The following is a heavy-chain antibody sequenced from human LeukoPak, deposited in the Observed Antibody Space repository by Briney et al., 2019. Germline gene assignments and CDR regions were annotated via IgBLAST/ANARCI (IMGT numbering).Heavy chain of an antibody. D-gene: IGHD2-2*01. CDR2: IYSREST. CDR3: ASRNTVVPAADYYYYMDV. Sequence: PSETLSLTCTVSGGSISSGSHYWSWIRQPAGKGLEWIGRIYSRESTNYNPSLKSRVTMSVDTSKNQFSLKLSSVTAADTAVYYCASRNTVVPAADYYYYMDVWGKGTTVTVSS. CDR1: GGSISSGSHY. J-gene: IGHJ6*03. V-gene: IGHV4-61*02.